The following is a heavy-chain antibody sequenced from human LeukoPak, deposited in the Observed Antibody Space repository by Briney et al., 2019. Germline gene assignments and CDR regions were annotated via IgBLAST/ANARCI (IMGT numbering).Heavy chain of an antibody. CDR3: ARGQEASAGTDAFDI. CDR2: IYYSGST. CDR1: GGSISSYY. Sequence: PSETLSLACTVSGGSISSYYWSWIRQPPWKGLEWIGYIYYSGSTNYNPSLKSRVTISVDTSKNQFSLKLSSVTAADTAVYYCARGQEASAGTDAFDIWGQGTMVTVSS. J-gene: IGHJ3*02. D-gene: IGHD6-13*01. V-gene: IGHV4-59*01.